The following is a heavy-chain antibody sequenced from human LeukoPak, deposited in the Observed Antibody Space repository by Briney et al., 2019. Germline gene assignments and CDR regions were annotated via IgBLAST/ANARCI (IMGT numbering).Heavy chain of an antibody. CDR1: GFTFNSYA. D-gene: IGHD3-3*01. CDR3: VREAYDDFWSGSWRYYYYMDV. Sequence: GGSLRLSCAASGFTFNSYAMNWVRQAPGKGLEWVSTISSSGNNTYYTDSVKGRFTISRDNSKNSLYLQMSSLRAEDTAVYYCVREAYDDFWSGSWRYYYYMDVWGKGITVTVSS. J-gene: IGHJ6*03. CDR2: ISSSGNNT. V-gene: IGHV3-23*01.